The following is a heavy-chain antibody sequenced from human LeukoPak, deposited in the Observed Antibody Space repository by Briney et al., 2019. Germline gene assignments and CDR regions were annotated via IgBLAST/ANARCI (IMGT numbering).Heavy chain of an antibody. J-gene: IGHJ6*02. Sequence: PGGSLRLSCEASGITFSSYWMHWVRQAPGKGLVWVSRINSDGSSTSYADSVKGRFTISRDNAKNTLYLQMNSLRAEDTAVYYCARDLRIAAAGNHYYYGMDVWGQGTTVTVSS. D-gene: IGHD6-13*01. CDR1: GITFSSYW. V-gene: IGHV3-74*01. CDR2: INSDGSST. CDR3: ARDLRIAAAGNHYYYGMDV.